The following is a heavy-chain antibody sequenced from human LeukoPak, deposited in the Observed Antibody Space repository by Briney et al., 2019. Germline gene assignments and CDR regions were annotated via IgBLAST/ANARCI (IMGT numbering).Heavy chain of an antibody. J-gene: IGHJ5*02. D-gene: IGHD6-13*01. CDR2: IIPIFGTA. CDR3: ARVGGSSSFEGWFDP. CDR1: GGTFSSYA. V-gene: IGHV1-69*01. Sequence: SVKVSCKASGGTFSSYAISWVRQAPGQGLEWMGGIIPIFGTANYAQKFQGRVTITADESTSTAYMELSSLRSDDTAVYYCARVGGSSSFEGWFDPWGQGTLVTVSS.